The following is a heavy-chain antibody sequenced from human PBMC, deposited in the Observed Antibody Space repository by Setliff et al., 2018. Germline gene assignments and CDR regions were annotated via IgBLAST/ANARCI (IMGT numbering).Heavy chain of an antibody. CDR3: ARAPLMVVVPPDAHRFDP. J-gene: IGHJ5*02. D-gene: IGHD2-2*01. CDR2: IIPIFGTA. Sequence: ASVKVSCKASGGTFSSYAISWVRQAPGQGLEWMGGIIPIFGTANYAQKFQGRVTITTDESTSTAYMELSSLRSEDTAVYYCARAPLMVVVPPDAHRFDPWGQGTLVTVSS. CDR1: GGTFSSYA. V-gene: IGHV1-69*05.